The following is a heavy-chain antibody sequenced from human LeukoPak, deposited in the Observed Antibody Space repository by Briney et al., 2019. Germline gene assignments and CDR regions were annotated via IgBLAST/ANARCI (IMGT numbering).Heavy chain of an antibody. J-gene: IGHJ4*02. Sequence: ASVKVSCKASGYTFTGYYMHWVRPAPGQGLEWMGRINPNSGGTNYAQKFQGRVTMTRDTSISTAYMELSRLRSDDTAVYYCARDLTTSSGYYYHYFDYWGQGTLVTVSS. CDR2: INPNSGGT. V-gene: IGHV1-2*06. D-gene: IGHD3-22*01. CDR1: GYTFTGYY. CDR3: ARDLTTSSGYYYHYFDY.